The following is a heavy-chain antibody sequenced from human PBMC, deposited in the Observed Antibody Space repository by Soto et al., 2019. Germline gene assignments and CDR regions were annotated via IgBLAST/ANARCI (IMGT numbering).Heavy chain of an antibody. CDR1: GGTFSSYA. CDR2: IIPIFGTA. CDR3: ARDRGSSSSPLAKPLDY. Sequence: SVKVSCKASGGTFSSYAISWVRQAPGQGLEWMGGIIPIFGTANYAQKFQGRVTITADESTSTAYMELSSLRSEDTAVYYCARDRGSSSSPLAKPLDYWGQGTSVNVSS. V-gene: IGHV1-69*13. D-gene: IGHD6-6*01. J-gene: IGHJ4*02.